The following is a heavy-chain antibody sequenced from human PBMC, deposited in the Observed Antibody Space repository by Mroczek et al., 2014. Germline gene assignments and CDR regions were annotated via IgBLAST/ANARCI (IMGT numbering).Heavy chain of an antibody. V-gene: IGHV3-21*01. J-gene: IGHJ3*02. CDR1: GFTFSSYS. Sequence: VQLVQSGGGLVKPGGSLRLSCAASGFTFSSYSMNWVRQAPGKGLEWVSSISSSSSYIYYADSVKGRFTISRDNAKNSLYLQMNSLRAEDTAVYYCARDRLRFILGQDAFDIWGQGTMVTVSS. D-gene: IGHD3-3*01. CDR3: ARDRLRFILGQDAFDI. CDR2: ISSSSSYI.